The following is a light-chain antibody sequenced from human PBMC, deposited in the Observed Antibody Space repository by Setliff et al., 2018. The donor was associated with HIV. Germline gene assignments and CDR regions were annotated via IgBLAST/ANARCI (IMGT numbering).Light chain of an antibody. CDR3: CSNTGSNTYV. V-gene: IGLV2-23*01. J-gene: IGLJ1*01. CDR2: QAS. CDR1: SGDVGRYNP. Sequence: LTQPASVSGSPGQSITISCTGTSGDVGRYNPVSWYQQQPGKPPKLMIYQASKRPSGVSNRFSGSKSGDTASLTISGLQAEDEADYYCCSNTGSNTYVFGTGTKAPS.